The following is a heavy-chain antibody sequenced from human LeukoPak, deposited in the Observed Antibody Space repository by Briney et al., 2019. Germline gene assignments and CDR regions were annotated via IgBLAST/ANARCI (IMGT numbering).Heavy chain of an antibody. J-gene: IGHJ4*02. Sequence: AAVKDSCMAAGYILNTSGICGGREGPERVLEWQPYISAYSGVTNSAQKFRDRVTMTTDTSTRTAYMELRSLTSDDSAVYYCARGGLRTRWGLDYWGQGPLVTVSS. CDR2: ISAYSGVT. CDR1: GYILNTSG. V-gene: IGHV1-18*01. CDR3: ARGGLRTRWGLDY. D-gene: IGHD1-26*01.